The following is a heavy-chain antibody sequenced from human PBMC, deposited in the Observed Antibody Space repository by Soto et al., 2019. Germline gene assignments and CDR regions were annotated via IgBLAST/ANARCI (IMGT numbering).Heavy chain of an antibody. CDR2: INPSGGST. D-gene: IGHD3-22*01. Sequence: ASVKVSCKASGYTFTHYHVYWVRQAPGRGLEWLGMINPSGGSTTYAQNLQGRVTMTRDTSTNTVYMELSSLRSEDTAVYYCAREAINSSGYSRHFQHWGQGTLVTVPQ. J-gene: IGHJ1*01. CDR1: GYTFTHYH. CDR3: AREAINSSGYSRHFQH. V-gene: IGHV1-46*01.